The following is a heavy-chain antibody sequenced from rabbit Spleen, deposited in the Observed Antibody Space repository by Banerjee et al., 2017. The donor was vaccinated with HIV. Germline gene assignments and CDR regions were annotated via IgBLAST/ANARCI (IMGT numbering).Heavy chain of an antibody. CDR2: IDPIFGTT. D-gene: IGHD2-1*01. Sequence: QELLEESGGDLVKPEGSLTLTCTASGFSFSSNAMCWVRQAPGKGLEWIGYIDPIFGTTHYASWVNGRFTISSHNAQNTLYLQLNSLTVADTATYFCARDPYSYDDYGDYPFNLWGPGTLVTVS. J-gene: IGHJ4*01. CDR3: ARDPYSYDDYGDYPFNL. CDR1: GFSFSSNA. V-gene: IGHV1S47*01.